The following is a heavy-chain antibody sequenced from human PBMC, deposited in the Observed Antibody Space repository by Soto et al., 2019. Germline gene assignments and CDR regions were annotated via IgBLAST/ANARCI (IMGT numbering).Heavy chain of an antibody. CDR3: ARVLYYGSGSYSPYGMDV. J-gene: IGHJ6*02. D-gene: IGHD3-10*01. Sequence: QVQLVQSGAEVKKPGPPGKVSCKPSGFSFNNMAMGGVRKAPEHGLEWMGGVSPPFRTPNYARKSKGRISITADASTGTVNMELSSLTSEDTAQYYCARVLYYGSGSYSPYGMDVWGQGTTVTVS. CDR1: GFSFNNMA. V-gene: IGHV1-69*01. CDR2: VSPPFRTP.